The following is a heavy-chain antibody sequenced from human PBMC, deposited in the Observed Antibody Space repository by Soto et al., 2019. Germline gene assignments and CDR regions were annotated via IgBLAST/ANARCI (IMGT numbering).Heavy chain of an antibody. Sequence: SETLSLTCDVSGVSISSSNWWSWIRRPPWEGLQWIGTIYSNGVTYYNPSLTSRLTLSVDTSRDQFSLRLYSMTAADTSIYFCARHHCTRGPCYFDYWGPGILVTVSS. CDR1: GVSISSSNW. J-gene: IGHJ4*01. V-gene: IGHV4-39*01. D-gene: IGHD2-8*02. CDR2: IYSNGVT. CDR3: ARHHCTRGPCYFDY.